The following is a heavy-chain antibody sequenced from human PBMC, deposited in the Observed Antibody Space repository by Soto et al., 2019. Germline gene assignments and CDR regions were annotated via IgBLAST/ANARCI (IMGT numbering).Heavy chain of an antibody. CDR1: GFSLNIYS. V-gene: IGHV3-30-3*01. CDR3: VRDGGYYGSGSYYNYFDY. D-gene: IGHD3-10*01. Sequence: LRLSCAASGFSLNIYSINWVRQAPGKGPEWVTLISYDGDNKKYAVSVEGRFTVSRDTSKNMVYLEMNSLRPDDTAVYYCVRDGGYYGSGSYYNYFDYWGQGTMVTVSS. J-gene: IGHJ4*02. CDR2: ISYDGDNK.